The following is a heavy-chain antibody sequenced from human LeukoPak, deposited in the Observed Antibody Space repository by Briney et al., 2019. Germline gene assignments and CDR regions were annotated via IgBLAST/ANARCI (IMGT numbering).Heavy chain of an antibody. J-gene: IGHJ3*02. CDR1: GGSITSRNYY. CDR2: IYYSGNT. V-gene: IGHV4-39*01. CDR3: ARRNDFDI. Sequence: PSETLSLTCTVSGGSITSRNYYWDWVRQPPGEGLEWIGSIYYSGNTYYSPSLESRVTVSLDTSENRFSLRLTSVTAADTAIYYCARRNDFDIWGQGTMVTVSS.